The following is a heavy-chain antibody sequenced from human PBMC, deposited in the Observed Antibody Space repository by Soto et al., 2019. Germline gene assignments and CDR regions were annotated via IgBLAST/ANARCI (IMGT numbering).Heavy chain of an antibody. CDR3: ARDRGLGSGWYGWYDP. CDR1: GGSISSYF. J-gene: IGHJ5*02. Sequence: SETLSLTCTVSGGSISSYFWSWIRQPPGKGLEWIGYIYYSESTNYNPSLKSRVTISVDTSKNQFSLKLSSVTAADTAVYYCARDRGLGSGWYGWYDPWGQGTLVTVSS. D-gene: IGHD6-19*01. CDR2: IYYSEST. V-gene: IGHV4-59*01.